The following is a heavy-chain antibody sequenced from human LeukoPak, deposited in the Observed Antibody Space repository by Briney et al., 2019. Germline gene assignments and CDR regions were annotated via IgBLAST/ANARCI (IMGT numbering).Heavy chain of an antibody. D-gene: IGHD2-21*01. CDR2: INHSGST. V-gene: IGHV4-34*01. Sequence: PSETLSLTCAVYGGSFSGYYWSWIRQPPGKGLEWIGEINHSGSTNYNPSLKSRVTISVDTSKNQFSLKLSSVTAADTAVYYCARALRAYYFDDWGQGTLVTVSS. CDR1: GGSFSGYY. CDR3: ARALRAYYFDD. J-gene: IGHJ4*02.